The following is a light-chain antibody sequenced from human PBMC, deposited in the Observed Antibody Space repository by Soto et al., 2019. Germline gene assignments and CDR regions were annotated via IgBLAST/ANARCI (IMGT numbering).Light chain of an antibody. CDR2: EVS. CDR1: SSDVGGYNY. Sequence: QSVLTQPPSASGSPGQSVTISCTGTSSDVGGYNYVSWYQQYPGKAPKLLIYEVSKRPSGVPDRFSGSKSGNTASLTVSGLQTDDEADYYCSSYAGSNILLFGGGTKLTVL. J-gene: IGLJ2*01. V-gene: IGLV2-8*01. CDR3: SSYAGSNILL.